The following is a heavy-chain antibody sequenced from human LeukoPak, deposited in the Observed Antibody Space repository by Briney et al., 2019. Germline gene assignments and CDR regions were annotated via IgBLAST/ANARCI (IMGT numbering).Heavy chain of an antibody. CDR1: GYTFTGYY. V-gene: IGHV1-2*02. D-gene: IGHD3-10*01. CDR2: INPNSGGT. J-gene: IGHJ4*02. CDR3: ARDSHYYGSGSYSPSY. Sequence: GASVKVSCKASGYTFTGYYMHWVRQAPGQGLEWMGWINPNSGGTNYAQKFQGRVTMTRDTSISTAYMELSRLRSDDTAAYYCARDSHYYGSGSYSPSYWGQGTLVTVSS.